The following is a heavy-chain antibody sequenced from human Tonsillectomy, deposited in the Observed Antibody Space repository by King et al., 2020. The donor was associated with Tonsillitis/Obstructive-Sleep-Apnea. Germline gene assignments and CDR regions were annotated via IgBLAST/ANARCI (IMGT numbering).Heavy chain of an antibody. CDR1: GFTVSSNY. CDR2: IYSGGST. Sequence: VQLVESGGGLIQPGGSLRLSCAASGFTVSSNYMSWVRQAPGKGLEWVSVIYSGGSTYYADSVKGRFTISRDNSKNTLYLQMNILRAEDTAVYYCARGWRVVAATYFDYWGQGTLVTVSS. CDR3: ARGWRVVAATYFDY. V-gene: IGHV3-53*01. D-gene: IGHD2-15*01. J-gene: IGHJ4*02.